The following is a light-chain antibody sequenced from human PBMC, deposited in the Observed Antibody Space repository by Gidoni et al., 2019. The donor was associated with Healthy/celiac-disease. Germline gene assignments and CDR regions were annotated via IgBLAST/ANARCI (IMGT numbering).Light chain of an antibody. CDR2: GAS. Sequence: EIVMTPSPATLSVSPGERATLSCRASQSVSSNLAWYQQKPGQAPRLLIYGASTRATGIPARFSGSGSGTEFTLTISSLQSEDLAVYYCQQYNNWHVITFCQGTRLEIK. CDR3: QQYNNWHVIT. J-gene: IGKJ5*01. CDR1: QSVSSN. V-gene: IGKV3-15*01.